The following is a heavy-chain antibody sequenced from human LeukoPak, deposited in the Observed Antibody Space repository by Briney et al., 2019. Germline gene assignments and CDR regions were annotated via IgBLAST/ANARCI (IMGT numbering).Heavy chain of an antibody. J-gene: IGHJ4*02. V-gene: IGHV3-23*01. CDR1: GFTFSNYA. CDR2: ISGGGRT. Sequence: GGSLRLSCEASGFTFSNYALAWARQAPGEGLEWVASISGGGRTFYTESVEGRFTISRDNSKYTLYLQMSSLRVDDTAIYYCAKPHYYYDSNDYRNFEAWGQGTLVTVSS. D-gene: IGHD3-22*01. CDR3: AKPHYYYDSNDYRNFEA.